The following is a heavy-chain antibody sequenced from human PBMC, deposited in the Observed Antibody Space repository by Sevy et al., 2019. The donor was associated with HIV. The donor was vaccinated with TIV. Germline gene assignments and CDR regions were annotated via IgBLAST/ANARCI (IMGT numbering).Heavy chain of an antibody. CDR3: ARPRANYVDNYFFYAMDV. J-gene: IGHJ6*02. CDR2: ISFDESDK. V-gene: IGHV3-30-3*01. Sequence: GGSLRLSCAASGFAFTNYYAMHWVRQAPGKGLEWVALISFDESDKYYGDSVKGRFTISRDNFKNTLYLQMNSLTTEETAVYYCARPRANYVDNYFFYAMDVWGQGTTVTVSS. CDR1: GFAFTNYYA. D-gene: IGHD4-17*01.